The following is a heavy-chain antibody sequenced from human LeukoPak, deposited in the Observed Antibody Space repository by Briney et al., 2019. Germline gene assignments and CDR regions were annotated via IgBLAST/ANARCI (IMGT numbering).Heavy chain of an antibody. V-gene: IGHV3-23*01. Sequence: GGSLRLSCAASGFTFSSYAMNWVRQAPGKGLEWVSVISGSGGSTYYANSVKGRFTISRDNSKNTLYLQMNFLRAEDTAVYYCSKDQVKEYSNYFDYWGQGTLVTVSS. CDR1: GFTFSSYA. J-gene: IGHJ4*02. D-gene: IGHD4-11*01. CDR3: SKDQVKEYSNYFDY. CDR2: ISGSGGST.